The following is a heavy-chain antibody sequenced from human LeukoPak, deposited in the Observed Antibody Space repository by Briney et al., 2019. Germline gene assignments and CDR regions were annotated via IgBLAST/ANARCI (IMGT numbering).Heavy chain of an antibody. CDR3: ASNMYYDFWSGYSDY. V-gene: IGHV1-69*13. CDR1: GGTFSSYA. Sequence: ASVKVSCKASGGTFSSYAISWVRQAPGQGLEWMGGIIPIFGTANYAQKFQGRVMITADESTSTAYMELSSLRSEDTAVYYCASNMYYDFWSGYSDYWGQGTLVTVSS. D-gene: IGHD3-3*01. J-gene: IGHJ4*02. CDR2: IIPIFGTA.